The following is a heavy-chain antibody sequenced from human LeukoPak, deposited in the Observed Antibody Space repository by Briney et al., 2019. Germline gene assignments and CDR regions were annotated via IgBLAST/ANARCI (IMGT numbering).Heavy chain of an antibody. D-gene: IGHD2-15*01. V-gene: IGHV3-53*01. CDR1: GFTVSSNC. Sequence: GGSLRLSCAASGFTVSSNCMSWVRQAPGKGLEWVSVIYSGGSTYYADSVKGRFTISRDNSKNTLYLQMNSLRAEDTAVYYCAKARGARYCSGGSCYSTFDYWGQGTLVTVSS. CDR3: AKARGARYCSGGSCYSTFDY. J-gene: IGHJ4*02. CDR2: IYSGGST.